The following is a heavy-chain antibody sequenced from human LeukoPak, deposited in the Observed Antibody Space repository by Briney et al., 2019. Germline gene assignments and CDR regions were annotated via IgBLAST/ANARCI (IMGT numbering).Heavy chain of an antibody. CDR1: GFTFSSYS. CDR3: ARAYNYYDSYSGY. V-gene: IGHV3-21*01. D-gene: IGHD3-22*01. Sequence: GGSLRLSCAASGFTFSSYSMNCVRQAPGKGLEWVSSISSSSSYIYYADSVKGRFTISRDNAKNSLYPQMNSLRAEDTAVYYCARAYNYYDSYSGYWGQGTPVTVSS. CDR2: ISSSSSYI. J-gene: IGHJ4*02.